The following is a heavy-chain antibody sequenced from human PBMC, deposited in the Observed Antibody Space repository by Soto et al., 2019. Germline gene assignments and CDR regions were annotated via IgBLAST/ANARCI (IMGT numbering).Heavy chain of an antibody. J-gene: IGHJ4*02. CDR1: GGSISSYY. CDR2: IYYSGST. Sequence: PSETLSLTCTVSGGSISSYYWSWIRQPPGKGLEWIGYIYYSGSTNYNPSLESRVTISVDTSKNQFSLKLSSVTAADTAVYYCASGGAVAVNYFDYWGQGTLVTVS. V-gene: IGHV4-59*01. CDR3: ASGGAVAVNYFDY. D-gene: IGHD6-19*01.